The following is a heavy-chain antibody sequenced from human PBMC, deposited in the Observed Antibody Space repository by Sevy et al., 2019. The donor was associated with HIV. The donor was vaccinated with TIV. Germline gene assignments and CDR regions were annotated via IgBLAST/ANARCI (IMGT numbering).Heavy chain of an antibody. CDR2: INQDGGAK. D-gene: IGHD3-3*01. CDR3: TTSFGVIAGDDFDY. J-gene: IGHJ4*01. CDR1: GFTLSTTW. V-gene: IGHV3-7*01. Sequence: GGSLRLSCAASGFTLSTTWMTWVRQAPGKGLEWVANINQDGGAKYYVDSVKGRFTISRDNIKNSLYLQMRSLRVQDTAVYYCTTSFGVIAGDDFDYWGQGTLVTVSS.